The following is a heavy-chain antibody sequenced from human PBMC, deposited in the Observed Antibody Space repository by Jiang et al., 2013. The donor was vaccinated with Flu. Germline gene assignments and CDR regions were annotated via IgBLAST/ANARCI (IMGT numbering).Heavy chain of an antibody. Sequence: SGPGLVKPSETLSLTCTVSGGSISAYKWSWIRQSTGKGLEWIGYISYSWSTNYNPSLQSRVTISGDTSKNQFSLKLSSVTAADTAVYYCAREWSGFDIWGQGTVVTV. J-gene: IGHJ3*02. CDR1: GGSISAYK. D-gene: IGHD3-3*01. CDR2: ISYSWST. V-gene: IGHV4-59*01. CDR3: AREWSGFDI.